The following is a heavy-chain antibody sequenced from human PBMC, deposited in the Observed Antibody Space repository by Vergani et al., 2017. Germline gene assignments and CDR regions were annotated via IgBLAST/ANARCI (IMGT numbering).Heavy chain of an antibody. CDR3: ARGNYGIVTGYRY. CDR1: GYTFSNYY. Sequence: QVQLVQSGAEVKKPGASVKVSCKASGYTFSNYYMHWVRQAPGQWLEWMGIINPSGGHTNYAQKFQGRDTMTRNTSTSTVYMELSSLRSEDTAIYYCARGNYGIVTGYRYWGQGTMVTVSA. J-gene: IGHJ4*02. CDR2: INPSGGHT. D-gene: IGHD3-9*01. V-gene: IGHV1-46*03.